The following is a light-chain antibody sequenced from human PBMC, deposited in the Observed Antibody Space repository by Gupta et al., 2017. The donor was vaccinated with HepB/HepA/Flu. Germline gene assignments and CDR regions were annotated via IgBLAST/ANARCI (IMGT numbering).Light chain of an antibody. Sequence: QSALTQPRSVSGSPGQSVTISCTGTSSDVGGYNYVSWYQQHPGKAPKLMIYDVSKRPSGVPDRFSGSKSGNTASLTISGLQAEDEADYYCCSYAGSYSSWVFGGGTKRTVL. CDR3: CSYAGSYSSWV. V-gene: IGLV2-11*01. J-gene: IGLJ3*02. CDR2: DVS. CDR1: SSDVGGYNY.